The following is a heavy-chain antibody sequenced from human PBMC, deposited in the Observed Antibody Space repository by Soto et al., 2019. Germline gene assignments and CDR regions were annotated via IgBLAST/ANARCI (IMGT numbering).Heavy chain of an antibody. CDR3: ARTRGSYYFDY. J-gene: IGHJ4*02. CDR2: IYYSGST. Sequence: SETLSLTCTVSGGSISSYYWSWIRQPPGKGLELIGYIYYSGSTNYNPSLKSRGTISVDTSKNQFSLKVSSVTAADTAVYYCARTRGSYYFDYWGQGTPVPVSS. V-gene: IGHV4-59*08. D-gene: IGHD1-26*01. CDR1: GGSISSYY.